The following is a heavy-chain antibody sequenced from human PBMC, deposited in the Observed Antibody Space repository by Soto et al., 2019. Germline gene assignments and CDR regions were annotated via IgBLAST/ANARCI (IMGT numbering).Heavy chain of an antibody. D-gene: IGHD1-1*01. J-gene: IGHJ6*02. Sequence: QVQLVQSGAEVKKPGASVKVSCKASGYTFTSYGISWVRQAPGQGLEWMGWINTYNGNTNYAQKLQGRVTMTTDTTTSTAYMELRSLRSDDTAVYYCARLRVQLERRRYYYYGMDVWGQGTTVTVSS. V-gene: IGHV1-18*01. CDR3: ARLRVQLERRRYYYYGMDV. CDR1: GYTFTSYG. CDR2: INTYNGNT.